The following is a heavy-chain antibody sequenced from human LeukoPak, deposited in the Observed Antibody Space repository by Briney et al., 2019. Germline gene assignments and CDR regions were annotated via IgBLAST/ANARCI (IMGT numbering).Heavy chain of an antibody. J-gene: IGHJ6*02. CDR2: IRSKANNYAT. CDR1: GFTFSNAW. CDR3: IRGAASGSYYGLDV. V-gene: IGHV3-73*01. D-gene: IGHD1-26*01. Sequence: GGSLRLSCATSGFTFSNAWMNWVRQALGKGLEWVGRIRSKANNYATAYATSVKGRFTLSRDDSNNTAYLQMNSLKTEDTAVYFCIRGAASGSYYGLDVWGQGATVTVSS.